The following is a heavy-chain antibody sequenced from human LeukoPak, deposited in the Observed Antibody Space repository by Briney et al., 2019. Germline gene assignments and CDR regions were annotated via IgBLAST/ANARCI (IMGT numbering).Heavy chain of an antibody. CDR3: ASLFAPFDY. V-gene: IGHV1-3*01. CDR1: GYTFSTFP. Sequence: ASVKVSCKASGYTFSTFPINWVRQAPGQRLEWMGWINAGNGNTKYSQKFQGRVTITRDTSASTAYMELSSLRSEDTAVYYCASLFAPFDYWGQGTLVTVSS. D-gene: IGHD2-21*01. J-gene: IGHJ4*02. CDR2: INAGNGNT.